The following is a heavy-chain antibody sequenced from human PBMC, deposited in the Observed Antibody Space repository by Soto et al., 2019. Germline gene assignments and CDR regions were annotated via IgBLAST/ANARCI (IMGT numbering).Heavy chain of an antibody. V-gene: IGHV3-30-3*01. CDR1: GFTFSSYA. Sequence: QVQLVESGGGVVQPGRSLRLSCAASGFTFSSYAMHWVRQAPGKGLEWVTVISYDGINKYYADSVKGRFTISRDNSKNTLYLQMNSLRAEDTAGYYCARDRHRASFDYWGQGTLVTVSS. CDR3: ARDRHRASFDY. CDR2: ISYDGINK. J-gene: IGHJ4*02.